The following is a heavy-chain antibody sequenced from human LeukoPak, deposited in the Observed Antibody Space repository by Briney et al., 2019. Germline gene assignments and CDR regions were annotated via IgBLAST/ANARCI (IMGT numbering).Heavy chain of an antibody. CDR3: ARHRLEGDTFDI. D-gene: IGHD3-3*01. Sequence: SETLSFTCTVSGGTIRSDDYYWGWIRQPPGKGLEWIGSIYHNGDTYDRSSLNSRVTISIDTSKNQFSLMLTSVTAADTAVYSCARHRLEGDTFDIWGQGTMVTVSS. V-gene: IGHV4-39*01. CDR2: IYHNGDT. J-gene: IGHJ3*02. CDR1: GGTIRSDDYY.